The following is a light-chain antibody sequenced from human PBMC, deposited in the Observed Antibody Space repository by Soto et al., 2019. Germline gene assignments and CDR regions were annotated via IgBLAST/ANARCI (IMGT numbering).Light chain of an antibody. Sequence: EIVLTQSPGTLSLSPGERVTLSCRASQSVSTTSLAWYQQKPGQAPRLLIYGASSRATGIPARFRGSGSGTDFTLTISRLEPEDFEVYYCQQYGSFPLTFGPGTKVEIK. CDR3: QQYGSFPLT. CDR2: GAS. CDR1: QSVSTTS. J-gene: IGKJ3*01. V-gene: IGKV3-20*01.